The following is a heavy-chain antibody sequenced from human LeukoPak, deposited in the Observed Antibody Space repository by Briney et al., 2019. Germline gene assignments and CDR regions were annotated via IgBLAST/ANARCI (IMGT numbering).Heavy chain of an antibody. V-gene: IGHV1-18*01. J-gene: IGHJ4*02. CDR2: ISAYNDNT. CDR3: ARGAGSYGDYSLWLGY. D-gene: IGHD4-17*01. Sequence: GASVKVSCKASGYTFTSYGISWVRQAPGQGLEWMGWISAYNDNTNYAQKYQGRVTMTTDTSTSTAYMELRSLRSDDTAVYYCARGAGSYGDYSLWLGYWGQGTLVTVSS. CDR1: GYTFTSYG.